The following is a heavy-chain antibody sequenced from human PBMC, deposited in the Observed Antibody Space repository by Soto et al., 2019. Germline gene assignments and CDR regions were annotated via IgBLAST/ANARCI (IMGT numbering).Heavy chain of an antibody. CDR1: GFTFSSYS. CDR3: ARSQRLRSDAFDI. Sequence: GGSLRLSCAASGFTFSSYSMNWVRQAPGKGLEWVSSISSSSSYIYYADSVKGRFTISRDNAKNSLYLQMNSLRAEDTAVYYCARSQRLRSDAFDIWGQGTMVTVSS. J-gene: IGHJ3*02. D-gene: IGHD6-25*01. CDR2: ISSSSSYI. V-gene: IGHV3-21*01.